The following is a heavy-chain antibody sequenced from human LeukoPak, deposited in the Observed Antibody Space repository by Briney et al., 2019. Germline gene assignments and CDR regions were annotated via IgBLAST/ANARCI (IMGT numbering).Heavy chain of an antibody. Sequence: SETLSLTCTVSGYSIRSGYYWGWIRQPPGKGLEWIGSIYHSGSIYHNPSLRSRVTISVDTSKNQFSLKLSSVTAADTAVYYCARGDSSGYYIFGPHYYYYYYMDVWGKGTTVTISS. CDR2: IYHSGSI. CDR1: GYSIRSGYY. V-gene: IGHV4-38-2*02. J-gene: IGHJ6*03. CDR3: ARGDSSGYYIFGPHYYYYYYMDV. D-gene: IGHD3-22*01.